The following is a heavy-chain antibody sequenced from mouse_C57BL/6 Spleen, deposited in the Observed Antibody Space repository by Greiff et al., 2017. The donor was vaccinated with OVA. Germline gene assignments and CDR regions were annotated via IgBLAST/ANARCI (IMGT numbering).Heavy chain of an antibody. Sequence: VQVVESGAELARPGASVKMSCKASGYTFTSYTMHWVKQRPGQGLEWIGYINPSSGYTKYNQKFKDKATLTADKSSSTAYMQLSSLTSEDSAVYYCARGGSSGLWYFDVWGTGTTVTVSS. CDR1: GYTFTSYT. CDR2: INPSSGYT. V-gene: IGHV1-4*01. CDR3: ARGGSSGLWYFDV. J-gene: IGHJ1*03. D-gene: IGHD3-2*02.